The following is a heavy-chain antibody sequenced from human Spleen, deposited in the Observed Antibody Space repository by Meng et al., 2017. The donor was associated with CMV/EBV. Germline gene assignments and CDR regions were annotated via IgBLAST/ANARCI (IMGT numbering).Heavy chain of an antibody. CDR2: MNPNSGYT. J-gene: IGHJ6*02. CDR1: GYTFTNYD. Sequence: ASVKVSCKTSGYTFTNYDINWVRRAPGQGLEYMGWMNPNSGYTGYAQKFQGRVTMTRDTSISTAYMELSSLRSEDTAVYYCARGRDYYYGVDVWGQGTTVTVSS. CDR3: ARGRDYYYGVDV. V-gene: IGHV1-8*01.